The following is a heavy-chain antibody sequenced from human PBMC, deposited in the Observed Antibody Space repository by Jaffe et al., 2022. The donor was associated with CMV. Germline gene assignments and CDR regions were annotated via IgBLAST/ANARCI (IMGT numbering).Heavy chain of an antibody. CDR1: GFTFTSSA. CDR2: IVVGSGNT. Sequence: QMQLVQSGPEVKKPGTSVKVSCKASGFTFTSSAVQWVRQARGQRLEWIGWIVVGSGNTNYAQKFQERVTITRDMSTSTAYMELSSLRSEDTAVYYCAASHRKPTIFGVEPYYYYGMDVWGQGTTVTVSS. D-gene: IGHD3-3*01. J-gene: IGHJ6*02. V-gene: IGHV1-58*01. CDR3: AASHRKPTIFGVEPYYYYGMDV.